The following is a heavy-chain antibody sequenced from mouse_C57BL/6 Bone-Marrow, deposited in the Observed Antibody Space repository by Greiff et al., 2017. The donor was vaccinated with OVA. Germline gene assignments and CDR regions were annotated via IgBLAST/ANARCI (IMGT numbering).Heavy chain of an antibody. J-gene: IGHJ3*01. CDR1: GYTFTSYW. V-gene: IGHV1-64*01. CDR2: IHPNSGST. CDR3: AKLDGYFLFAY. D-gene: IGHD2-3*01. Sequence: QVQLQQPGAELVKPGASVKLSCKASGYTFTSYWMHWVKQRPGQGLEWIGMIHPNSGSTNYNEKLKSKATLTVEKSSNPAYLQLSSLTSEDSAVYYCAKLDGYFLFAYWGQGTLVTVSA.